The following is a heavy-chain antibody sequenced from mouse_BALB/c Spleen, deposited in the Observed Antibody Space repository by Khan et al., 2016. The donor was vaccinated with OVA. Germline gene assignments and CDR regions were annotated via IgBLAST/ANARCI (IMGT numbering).Heavy chain of an antibody. CDR2: IDPANGDT. V-gene: IGHV14-3*02. D-gene: IGHD2-1*01. J-gene: IGHJ3*01. CDR3: ANLYGNPFDY. CDR1: GFNIKDTY. Sequence: EVQLVESGAELVKPAASVTLSCTGSGFNIKDTYIHWVKQTPEQDLEWIGRIDPANGDTKYGPQFQDKATLTADPSSTPAYLQLSSLTSEDTAGYYCANLYGNPFDYWGQGTLVSVS.